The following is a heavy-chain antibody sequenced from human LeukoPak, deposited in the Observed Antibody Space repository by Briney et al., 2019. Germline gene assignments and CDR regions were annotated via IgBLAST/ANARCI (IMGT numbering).Heavy chain of an antibody. CDR2: IIPIFGTA. D-gene: IGHD1-1*01. V-gene: IGHV1-69*06. Sequence: ASVKVSCKASGGTFSSYAISWVRQAPGQGLEWMGGIIPIFGTANYAQKFQGRVTITADKSTSTAYMELRSLRSDDTAVYYCARDQLSRGVWFDPWGQGTLVTVSS. CDR3: ARDQLSRGVWFDP. CDR1: GGTFSSYA. J-gene: IGHJ5*02.